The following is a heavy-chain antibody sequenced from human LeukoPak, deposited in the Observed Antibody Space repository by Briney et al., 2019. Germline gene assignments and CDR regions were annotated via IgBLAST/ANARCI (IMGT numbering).Heavy chain of an antibody. D-gene: IGHD3-10*01. Sequence: GGSLRFSCAASGFTFSSYGMHWVRQAPGKGLEWVAVIAYDGRSEYYADSVKGRFTISRDNSKNTLYLQMNSLRAEDTAVFYCARAYYYGSGSTRTIDYWGQGTLVTVSS. CDR3: ARAYYYGSGSTRTIDY. V-gene: IGHV3-30*03. CDR2: IAYDGRSE. J-gene: IGHJ4*02. CDR1: GFTFSSYG.